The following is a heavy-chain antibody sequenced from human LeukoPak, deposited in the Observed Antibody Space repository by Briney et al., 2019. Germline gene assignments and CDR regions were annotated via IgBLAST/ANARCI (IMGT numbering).Heavy chain of an antibody. D-gene: IGHD6-19*01. CDR3: ARVRIAVAVSAFDI. V-gene: IGHV3-7*01. CDR1: GFTFSSHC. CDR2: IKQEGSEK. J-gene: IGHJ3*02. Sequence: PGGSLRLSCEASGFTFSSHCMSWVRQAPGKGLEWVANIKQEGSEKYYVDSVKGRFTISRDNAKNSLYLQMSILRAADTAVYYCARVRIAVAVSAFDIWGQGTMVTVSS.